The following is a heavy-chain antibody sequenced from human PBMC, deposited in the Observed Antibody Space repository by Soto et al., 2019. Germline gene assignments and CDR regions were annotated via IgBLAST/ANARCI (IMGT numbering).Heavy chain of an antibody. Sequence: QVQLVQSGAEVKKPGASVKVSCKASGYTFTDYYMHWVRQAPGQGLEWMGIIGPSGGSTYAQKFQGRVTVTRDTSTSTVYMELSSLRSEDTAVYYCARDGSSDWLTWFDPWGQGTLVTVSS. CDR2: IGPSGGST. D-gene: IGHD6-19*01. V-gene: IGHV1-46*01. CDR3: ARDGSSDWLTWFDP. CDR1: GYTFTDYY. J-gene: IGHJ5*02.